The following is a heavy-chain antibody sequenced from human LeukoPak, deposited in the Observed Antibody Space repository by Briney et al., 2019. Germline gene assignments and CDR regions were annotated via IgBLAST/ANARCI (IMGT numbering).Heavy chain of an antibody. D-gene: IGHD1-1*01. J-gene: IGHJ4*02. Sequence: GGSLRLSCAPSGFTFSRYWMTWVRQALGKGLEWVANIKEDGSDNSYVESVKGRFTISRDNAKNSLYLQLNSLRAEDTSVYFCARQRYSDYWGQGTLVTVSS. V-gene: IGHV3-7*01. CDR2: IKEDGSDN. CDR3: ARQRYSDY. CDR1: GFTFSRYW.